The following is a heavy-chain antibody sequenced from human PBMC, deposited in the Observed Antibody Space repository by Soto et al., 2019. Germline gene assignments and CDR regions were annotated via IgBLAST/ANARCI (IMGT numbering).Heavy chain of an antibody. CDR1: GGSMNAHF. D-gene: IGHD2-15*01. CDR3: ARINGGSPDF. CDR2: IHISGTT. V-gene: IGHV4-4*07. Sequence: SETLSLTCTVSGGSMNAHFWSWIRQSAGKGLEWIGHIHISGTTTYNPSLKGRVTMSLDPPKDQLSLKLTSVTAADTAVYYCARINGGSPDFWGQGTLVTVSS. J-gene: IGHJ4*02.